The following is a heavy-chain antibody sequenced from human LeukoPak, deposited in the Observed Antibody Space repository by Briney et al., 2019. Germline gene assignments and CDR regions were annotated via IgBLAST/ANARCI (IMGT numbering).Heavy chain of an antibody. Sequence: PSEALSLTCTVSGGSISSYYWSWIRQPPGKGLEWIGYIYYSGSTNYNPSLKSRVTISVDTSKNQFSLKLSSVTAADTAVYYCARDLSEDHSSGYHQRFDPWGQGTLVTVSS. V-gene: IGHV4-59*12. D-gene: IGHD3-22*01. CDR3: ARDLSEDHSSGYHQRFDP. CDR2: IYYSGST. CDR1: GGSISSYY. J-gene: IGHJ5*02.